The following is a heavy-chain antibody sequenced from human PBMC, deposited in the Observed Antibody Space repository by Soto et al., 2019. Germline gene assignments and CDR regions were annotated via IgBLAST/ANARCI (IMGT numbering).Heavy chain of an antibody. V-gene: IGHV3-72*01. J-gene: IGHJ4*02. CDR2: TKNKANSYAT. Sequence: PGGSLRLSCVVSGFTFSMYWMHWVRHVPGQSPFWVSRISDDGTTKNKANSYATEYAASVKGRFTISRDYSRDSVYLQMNSLKTDDTAVYYCTIEGAYPGPDFDYWGQGTLVTVSS. CDR3: TIEGAYPGPDFDY. CDR1: GFTFSMYW. D-gene: IGHD3-16*01.